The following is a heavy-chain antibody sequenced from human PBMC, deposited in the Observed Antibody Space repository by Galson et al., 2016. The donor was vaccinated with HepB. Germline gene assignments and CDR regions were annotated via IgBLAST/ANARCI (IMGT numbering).Heavy chain of an antibody. J-gene: IGHJ5*02. CDR2: IFYTGST. CDR3: ARAFIGARPAWFDP. V-gene: IGHV4-59*01. Sequence: ETLSLTCSVSGDSMISYYWSWIRQPPGKGLEWIGYIFYTGSTNYNPSLERRVTISLDTSKNHFSLKLSSVTAADTAVYFCARAFIGARPAWFDPWGQVTLVTVSS. CDR1: GDSMISYY. D-gene: IGHD6-6*01.